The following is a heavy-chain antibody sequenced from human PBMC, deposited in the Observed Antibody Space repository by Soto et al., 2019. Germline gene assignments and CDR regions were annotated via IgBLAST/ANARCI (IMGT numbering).Heavy chain of an antibody. D-gene: IGHD6-19*01. CDR2: ISYDGSNK. J-gene: IGHJ6*02. CDR3: AKDSTSSSGWYYYGMDV. Sequence: QVQLVESGGGVVQPGRSLRLSCAASGFTFSSYGMHWVRQAPGKGLEWVAVISYDGSNKYYADSVKGRFTISRDNSKNTLYLQMNSLRAEDTAVYYCAKDSTSSSGWYYYGMDVWGQGTTVTVSS. CDR1: GFTFSSYG. V-gene: IGHV3-30*18.